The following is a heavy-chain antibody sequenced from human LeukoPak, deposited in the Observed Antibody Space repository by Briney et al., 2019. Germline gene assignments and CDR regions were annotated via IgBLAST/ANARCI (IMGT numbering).Heavy chain of an antibody. CDR2: ISGSGGST. Sequence: GGSLRLSCAASGFTFSSYAMSWVRQAPGKGLEWVSAISGSGGSTYYADSVKGRFTISRDNSKNTLYLQMNSMRAEDTAVYYCAKRVGYCSGGSCDWGQGTLVTVSS. CDR3: AKRVGYCSGGSCD. J-gene: IGHJ4*02. CDR1: GFTFSSYA. D-gene: IGHD2-15*01. V-gene: IGHV3-23*01.